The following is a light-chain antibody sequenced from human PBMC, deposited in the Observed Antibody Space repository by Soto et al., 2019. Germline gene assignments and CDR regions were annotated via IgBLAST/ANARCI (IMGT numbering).Light chain of an antibody. CDR2: EVD. CDR3: SSYGGSNIPLYV. J-gene: IGLJ1*01. CDR1: GSDVGAYKY. V-gene: IGLV2-8*01. Sequence: QSVLTQPPSASGSPGQSLTISCAGTGSDVGAYKYVSWYQQHPAKAPKLIIYEVDKRPSGVPDRFSGSKSGNTASLTVSGLQAEDEADYYCSSYGGSNIPLYVFGTGTKVTVL.